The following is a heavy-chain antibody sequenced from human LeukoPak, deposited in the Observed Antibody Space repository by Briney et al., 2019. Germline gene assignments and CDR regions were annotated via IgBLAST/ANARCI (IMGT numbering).Heavy chain of an antibody. J-gene: IGHJ4*02. CDR2: MNPNSGNT. V-gene: IGHV1-8*01. CDR1: GYTFTSYD. Sequence: ASVKASCKASGYTFTSYDINWVRQATGQGLEWMGWMNPNSGNTGYAQKFQGRVTMTRNTSISTAYMELSSLRSEDTAVYYCARGNDYYDSSGYYDGLFDYWGQGTLVTVSS. CDR3: ARGNDYYDSSGYYDGLFDY. D-gene: IGHD3-22*01.